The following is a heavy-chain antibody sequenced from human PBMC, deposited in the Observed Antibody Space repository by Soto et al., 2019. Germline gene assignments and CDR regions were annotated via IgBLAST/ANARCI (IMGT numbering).Heavy chain of an antibody. D-gene: IGHD5-18*01. CDR2: IYYNGST. V-gene: IGHV4-31*03. CDR3: ARLRGYTRGRPNYFEY. CDR1: GGSISIAGYY. J-gene: IGHJ4*02. Sequence: QVQLQESGPGLVKPSQTLSLTCTVSGGSISIAGYYWTWIRQHPGTDLEWVGNIYYNGSTFYNPSLXSXLXIXXDMSKNQFSLKLGSVTAADTAVYYCARLRGYTRGRPNYFEYWGQGTRVAVSS.